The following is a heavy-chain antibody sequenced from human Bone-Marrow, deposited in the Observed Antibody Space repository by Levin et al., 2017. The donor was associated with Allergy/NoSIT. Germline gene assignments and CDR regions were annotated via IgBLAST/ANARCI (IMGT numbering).Heavy chain of an antibody. CDR2: ISSSSRHI. D-gene: IGHD5-24*01. CDR1: GFTFLSYT. V-gene: IGHV3-21*01. J-gene: IGHJ4*02. Sequence: GESLKISCAASGFTFLSYTMAWVRQAPGKGLEWVSSISSSSRHIYYADSLKGRFTISRDNAKNSLYLQMSSLRVEDTAVYYCARGLRGMATITGVHSWGQGTMVTVSS. CDR3: ARGLRGMATITGVHS.